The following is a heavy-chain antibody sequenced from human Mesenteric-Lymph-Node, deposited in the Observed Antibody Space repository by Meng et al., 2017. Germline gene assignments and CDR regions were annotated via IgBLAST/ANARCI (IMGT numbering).Heavy chain of an antibody. D-gene: IGHD2-15*01. Sequence: GGSLRLSCAASGFTFSSYAMHWVRQAPGKGLEWMAVISYDGSNKYYADSVKGRFTISRDNSKNTLYLQMNSLRAEDTAVYYCARDRVCSGGSCYSDFQHWGQGTLVTVSS. CDR1: GFTFSSYA. V-gene: IGHV3-30*01. CDR3: ARDRVCSGGSCYSDFQH. CDR2: ISYDGSNK. J-gene: IGHJ1*01.